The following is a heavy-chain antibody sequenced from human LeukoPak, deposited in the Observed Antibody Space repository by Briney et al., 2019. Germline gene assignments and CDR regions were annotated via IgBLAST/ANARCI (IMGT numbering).Heavy chain of an antibody. J-gene: IGHJ4*02. V-gene: IGHV3-21*01. D-gene: IGHD4-23*01. CDR1: GFTFSSYS. Sequence: GGSLRLSCAASGFTFSSYSMNWVRQAPGKGLEWVSSISSSSSYIYYADSVKGRFTISRDNAKNSLYLQMNSLRAEDTAVYYCARVGRGYGGNVVWGQGTLVTVSS. CDR3: ARVGRGYGGNVV. CDR2: ISSSSSYI.